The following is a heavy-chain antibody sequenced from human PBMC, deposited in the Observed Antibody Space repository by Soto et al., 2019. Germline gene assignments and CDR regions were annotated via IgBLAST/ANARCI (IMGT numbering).Heavy chain of an antibody. CDR1: GGSISSGDYY. CDR2: IYYSGST. D-gene: IGHD6-6*01. Sequence: QVQLQESGPGLVKPSQTLSFTCTVSGGSISSGDYYWSWIRQPPGKGLEWIGYIYYSGSTYYNPSLKSRVTISVDTSKNQFSLKLSSVTAADTAVYYCARDSDSSSRFYYYGMDVWGQGTTVTVSS. CDR3: ARDSDSSSRFYYYGMDV. V-gene: IGHV4-30-4*01. J-gene: IGHJ6*02.